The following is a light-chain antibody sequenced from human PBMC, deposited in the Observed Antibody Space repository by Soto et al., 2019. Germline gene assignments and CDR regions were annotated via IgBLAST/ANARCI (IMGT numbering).Light chain of an antibody. V-gene: IGLV1-47*01. CDR2: RNN. CDR3: AAWDDSLSGSYAV. J-gene: IGLJ7*01. Sequence: QSVLTQPPSASGTPGQRVTISCSGSSSNIGSNYVYWYQQLPGTAPKLLIYRNNQRPSGVPDRFSGSKSGTSASLAISGLRSEDEADYYCAAWDDSLSGSYAVFGGGTKLTVL. CDR1: SSNIGSNY.